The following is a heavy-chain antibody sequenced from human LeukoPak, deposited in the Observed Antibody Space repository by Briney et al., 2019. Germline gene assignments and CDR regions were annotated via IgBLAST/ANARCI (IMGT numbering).Heavy chain of an antibody. CDR3: ARGSFIAARPLYY. CDR1: GYTFTSYG. J-gene: IGHJ4*02. V-gene: IGHV1-18*01. Sequence: ASVTVSCKASGYTFTSYGISWVRQAPGQGLEWMGWISGYNGNTNYAQKLHGRVTITTATSTSTAYLELRSMRSDDPAVYYCARGSFIAARPLYYWGQGTLVTVSS. CDR2: ISGYNGNT. D-gene: IGHD6-6*01.